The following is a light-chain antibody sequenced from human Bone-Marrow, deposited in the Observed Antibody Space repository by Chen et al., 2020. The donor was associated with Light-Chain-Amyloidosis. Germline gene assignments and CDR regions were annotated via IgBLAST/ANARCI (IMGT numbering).Light chain of an antibody. CDR1: NIGSTS. Sequence: YVLTQPSSLSLPPGQTATFACGGNNIGSTSVHWYQQTPGQAPLLVVYDDSDRPSGIPERLSGSNSGNTATLTISRVEAGDEADYYCQVWDRSSDRPVFGGGTKLTVL. J-gene: IGLJ3*02. CDR2: DDS. V-gene: IGLV3-21*02. CDR3: QVWDRSSDRPV.